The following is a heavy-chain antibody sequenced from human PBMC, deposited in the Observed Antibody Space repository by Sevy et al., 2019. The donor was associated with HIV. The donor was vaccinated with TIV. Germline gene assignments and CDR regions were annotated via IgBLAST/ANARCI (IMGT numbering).Heavy chain of an antibody. Sequence: GGSLRLSCAASGFTFSSYAMHWVRQAPGKGLEWVAVISYDGSNKYYADSVKGRFTISRDNSKNTLYLQMNSLRAEDTAVYYWARGGVGIVVVPAAIESYYYYYGMDVWGQGTTVTVS. CDR2: ISYDGSNK. J-gene: IGHJ6*02. CDR1: GFTFSSYA. D-gene: IGHD2-2*03. V-gene: IGHV3-30-3*01. CDR3: ARGGVGIVVVPAAIESYYYYYGMDV.